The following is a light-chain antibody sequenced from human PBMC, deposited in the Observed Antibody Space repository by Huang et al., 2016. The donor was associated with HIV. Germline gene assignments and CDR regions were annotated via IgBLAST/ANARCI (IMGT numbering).Light chain of an antibody. V-gene: IGKV3-15*01. CDR2: ATS. Sequence: EIVMTQSPDTLSVSAGERATISCRASQSVRDKLAWYQQKPGQAPRLLLHATSTRAAGVPARFGGSGSGTEFTLTISSLQSEDCGVYYCQQYESWPPLTFGGGTKVEIK. CDR1: QSVRDK. CDR3: QQYESWPPLT. J-gene: IGKJ4*01.